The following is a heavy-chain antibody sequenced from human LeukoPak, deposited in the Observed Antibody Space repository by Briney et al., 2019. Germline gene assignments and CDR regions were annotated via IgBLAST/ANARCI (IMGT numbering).Heavy chain of an antibody. J-gene: IGHJ4*02. CDR2: ISGSGGST. D-gene: IGHD3-22*01. CDR1: GFTFSTYA. Sequence: GGSLRLSCAGSGFTFSTYAMSWVRQAPGKGLEWVSVISGSGGSTYYADSVKGRFTISRDNSRTMLYLQMNSLRAEDTAAYYCAKRGYDSSGYYGYFDHWGQGTLVTVSS. V-gene: IGHV3-23*01. CDR3: AKRGYDSSGYYGYFDH.